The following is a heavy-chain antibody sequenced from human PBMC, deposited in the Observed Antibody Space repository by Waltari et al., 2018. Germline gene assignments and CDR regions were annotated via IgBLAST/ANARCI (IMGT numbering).Heavy chain of an antibody. CDR1: GYSISSGYY. Sequence: QVQLQESGPGLLKPSETLSLTCAVSGYSISSGYYWGWIRQPPGKGLEWIVSIYHSGSTYYNPSLKSRVTISVDTSKNQFSLKLSSVTAADPAVYYCARVHSGSHLGAFDIWGQGTMVTVSS. CDR2: IYHSGST. D-gene: IGHD1-26*01. J-gene: IGHJ3*02. CDR3: ARVHSGSHLGAFDI. V-gene: IGHV4-38-2*01.